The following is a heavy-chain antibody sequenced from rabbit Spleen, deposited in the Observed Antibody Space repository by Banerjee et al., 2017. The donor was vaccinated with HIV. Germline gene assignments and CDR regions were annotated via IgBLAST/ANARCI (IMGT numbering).Heavy chain of an antibody. CDR3: ARDSGSSFSSYGMDL. D-gene: IGHD8-1*01. CDR2: IDSGSSGFT. J-gene: IGHJ6*01. V-gene: IGHV1S40*01. CDR1: GVSFSISSY. Sequence: QSLEESGGDLVKPGASLTLTCTASGVSFSISSYMCWVRQASGKGLEWIACIDSGSSGFTYYATWAKGRFTCSKTSSTTVTLQMTRLTAADTATYFCARDSGSSFSSYGMDLWGPGTLVNVS.